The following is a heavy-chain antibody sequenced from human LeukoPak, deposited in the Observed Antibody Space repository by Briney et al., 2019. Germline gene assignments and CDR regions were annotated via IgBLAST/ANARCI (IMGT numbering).Heavy chain of an antibody. V-gene: IGHV3-30*18. CDR3: AKSFHSTGFYYVDY. CDR1: GFTFSSYG. D-gene: IGHD3-22*01. CDR2: IVYDGSNK. J-gene: IGHJ4*02. Sequence: GGSLRLSCAASGFTFSSYGMHWVRQAPGKGLEWVALIVYDGSNKYDESSKHYADSVKGRFTISRDNSKNTLYLQMNSLRADDTAVFYCAKSFHSTGFYYVDYWGQGTLVTVSS.